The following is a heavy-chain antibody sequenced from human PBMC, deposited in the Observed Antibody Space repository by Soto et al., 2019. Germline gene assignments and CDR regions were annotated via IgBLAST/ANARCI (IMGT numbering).Heavy chain of an antibody. CDR3: VRATLSWGHYYFRGLDV. J-gene: IGHJ6*02. D-gene: IGHD3-22*01. V-gene: IGHV3-7*01. Sequence: GGSLRLSCAATGFMFGAYWMSWVRQAPGKGLEWVANIKHDGNEKYYADSVKGRFTVSRDNVKNFLHLQMSSLRGDDTGVYFCVRATLSWGHYYFRGLDVWGQGTTVTVSS. CDR1: GFMFGAYW. CDR2: IKHDGNEK.